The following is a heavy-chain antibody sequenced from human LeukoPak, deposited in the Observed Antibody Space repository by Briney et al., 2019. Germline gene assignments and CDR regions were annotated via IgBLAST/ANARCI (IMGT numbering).Heavy chain of an antibody. J-gene: IGHJ6*02. Sequence: SVKVSCKASGGTFSSYAISWVRQAPGQGLEWMGGLIPIFGTANYAQKFQGRVTITADESTSTAYMELSSLRSGDTAVYYCAREGIAAAGDYYYYGMDVWGQGTTVTVSS. D-gene: IGHD6-13*01. CDR3: AREGIAAAGDYYYYGMDV. CDR1: GGTFSSYA. CDR2: LIPIFGTA. V-gene: IGHV1-69*13.